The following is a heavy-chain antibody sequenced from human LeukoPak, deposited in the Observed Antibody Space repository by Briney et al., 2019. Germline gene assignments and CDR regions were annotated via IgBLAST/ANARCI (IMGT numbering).Heavy chain of an antibody. J-gene: IGHJ4*02. CDR3: ARGAYDILTGSCYFDY. D-gene: IGHD3-9*01. CDR2: INGDGTST. V-gene: IGHV3-74*01. Sequence: GGSLRLSCSASGFTFSNYFMHWVRQAPGEGLVWVSRINGDGTSTLYADSVKGRFTISRDNAKNTLYLQMNTLRAGDTAVYYCARGAYDILTGSCYFDYWGQGTLVTVSS. CDR1: GFTFSNYF.